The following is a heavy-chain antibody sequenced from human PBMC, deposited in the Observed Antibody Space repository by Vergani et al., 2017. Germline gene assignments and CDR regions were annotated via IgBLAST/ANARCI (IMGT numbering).Heavy chain of an antibody. CDR1: GYTFTSYG. Sequence: QVQLVQSGAEVKKPGASVKVSCKASGYTFTSYGISWVRQAPGQGLEWMGWLSAYNGNTNYAQKLQGRVTMTTDTSTSTAYMELRSLRSDDTAVYYCARGRYCSSTSCYAPYYYYMDVWGKGTTVTVSS. V-gene: IGHV1-18*01. D-gene: IGHD2-2*01. CDR3: ARGRYCSSTSCYAPYYYYMDV. CDR2: LSAYNGNT. J-gene: IGHJ6*03.